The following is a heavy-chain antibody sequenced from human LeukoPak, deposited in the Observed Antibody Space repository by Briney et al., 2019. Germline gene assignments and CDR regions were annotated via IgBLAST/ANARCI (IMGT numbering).Heavy chain of an antibody. V-gene: IGHV3-66*01. CDR1: GFTFSTYA. CDR3: AREYRGEYYFAY. D-gene: IGHD3-10*01. J-gene: IGHJ4*02. Sequence: GGSLRLSCAASGFTFSTYAMSWVRQAPGKGLEWVSVIYSGGSTYYADSVKGRFTISRDNSKNTLYLQMNSLRAEDTAVYYCAREYRGEYYFAYWGQGTLVTVSS. CDR2: IYSGGST.